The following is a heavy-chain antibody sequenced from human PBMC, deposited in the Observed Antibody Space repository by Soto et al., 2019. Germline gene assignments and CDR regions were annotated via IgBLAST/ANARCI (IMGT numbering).Heavy chain of an antibody. V-gene: IGHV3-23*01. CDR3: AKRYYYDSSGYYPLFDY. Sequence: HPGGSLRLSCAASGFTFSSYAMSWVRQAPGKGLEWVSAISGSGGSTYYADSVKGRFTISRDNSKNTLYLQMNSLRAEDTAVYYCAKRYYYDSSGYYPLFDYWGQGTLVTVSS. CDR1: GFTFSSYA. J-gene: IGHJ4*02. CDR2: ISGSGGST. D-gene: IGHD3-22*01.